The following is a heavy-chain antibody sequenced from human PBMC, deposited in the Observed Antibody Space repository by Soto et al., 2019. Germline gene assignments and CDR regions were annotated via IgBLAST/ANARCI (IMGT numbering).Heavy chain of an antibody. CDR3: AKDSTSTIFGVVPN. CDR1: GFTFSRYA. D-gene: IGHD3-3*01. CDR2: ISGSGGST. J-gene: IGHJ4*02. V-gene: IGHV3-23*01. Sequence: PGGSLRVSCAASGFTFSRYAMSWVRQAPGKGLEWVSAISGSGGSTYYADSVKGRFTISRDNSKNTLYLQMNSLRAEDTAVYYCAKDSTSTIFGVVPNWGQGTLVTVSS.